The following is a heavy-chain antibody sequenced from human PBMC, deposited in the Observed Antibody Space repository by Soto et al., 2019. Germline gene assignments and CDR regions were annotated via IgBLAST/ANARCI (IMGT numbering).Heavy chain of an antibody. V-gene: IGHV3-74*01. CDR3: ARESGTGLDY. CDR1: GFTFSGYW. Sequence: AGGSLRLSCAASGFTFSGYWMHWVRQAPGKGLVWVASINTDGNTTRYADSVKGRFTFSRDNAKNMLYLQMNSLRAEDTAVYYCARESGTGLDYWGQGTPVTVSS. J-gene: IGHJ4*02. CDR2: INTDGNTT.